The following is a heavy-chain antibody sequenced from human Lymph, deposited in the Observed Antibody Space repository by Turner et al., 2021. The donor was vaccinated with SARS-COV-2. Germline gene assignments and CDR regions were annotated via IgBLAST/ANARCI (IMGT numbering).Heavy chain of an antibody. CDR1: GGTFSTYT. CDR3: TRGETIAAHYDY. Sequence: QVQLVQSGAEVKKPGSSVKVSCKASGGTFSTYTISWVRQAPGQWLEWMGGIIPIFGTANYAKKFQGRVTITADESTSTAYMELSSLRSEDTAVYYCTRGETIAAHYDYWGQGTLVTVSS. J-gene: IGHJ4*02. CDR2: IIPIFGTA. V-gene: IGHV1-69*01. D-gene: IGHD6-6*01.